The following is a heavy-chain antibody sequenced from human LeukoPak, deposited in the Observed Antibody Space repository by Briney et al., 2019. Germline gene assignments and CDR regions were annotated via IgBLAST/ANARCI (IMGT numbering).Heavy chain of an antibody. D-gene: IGHD3-9*01. CDR3: AREYRFDWLYKTFAP. CDR2: ISAYNANT. J-gene: IGHJ5*02. Sequence: ASVKVSCKASGYTFTNYDVSWVRQAPGQGLEWMGWISAYNANTNYAQKFQGRVTMTRDTSTSTVYMELSSLRSEDTAVYYCAREYRFDWLYKTFAPWGQGTLVTVSS. CDR1: GYTFTNYD. V-gene: IGHV1-18*01.